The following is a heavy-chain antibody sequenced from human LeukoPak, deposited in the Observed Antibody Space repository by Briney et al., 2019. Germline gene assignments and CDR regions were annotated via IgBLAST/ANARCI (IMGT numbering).Heavy chain of an antibody. D-gene: IGHD6-13*01. V-gene: IGHV4-39*01. CDR1: GGSISSSSYY. J-gene: IGHJ4*02. Sequence: SETPSLTCTVSGGSISSSSYYWGWIRQPPGKGLEWIGSIYYSGRNYYNPSLKSRVTISVDTSKNQFSLKLSSVTAADTAVYYCARHRIVAAGPIDYWGQGTLVTVSS. CDR2: IYYSGRN. CDR3: ARHRIVAAGPIDY.